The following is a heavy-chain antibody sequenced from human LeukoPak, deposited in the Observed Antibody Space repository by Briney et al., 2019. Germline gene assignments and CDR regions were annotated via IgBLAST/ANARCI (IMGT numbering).Heavy chain of an antibody. Sequence: GGSLRLSCAASGFTFSSYEMNWVRQAPGKGLEWVSYISSSGSTIYCADSVKGRFTISRDNAKNSLYLQMNSLRAEDTAVYYCARHNYDFWSVYMDVWGKGTTVTVSS. D-gene: IGHD3-3*01. CDR1: GFTFSSYE. V-gene: IGHV3-48*03. CDR3: ARHNYDFWSVYMDV. CDR2: ISSSGSTI. J-gene: IGHJ6*03.